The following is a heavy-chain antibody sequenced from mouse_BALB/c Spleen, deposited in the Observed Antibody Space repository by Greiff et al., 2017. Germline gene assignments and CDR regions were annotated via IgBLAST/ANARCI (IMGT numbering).Heavy chain of an antibody. CDR1: GFNIKDYY. J-gene: IGHJ4*01. D-gene: IGHD1-1*01. Sequence: EVQRVESGAELVRPGALVKLSCKASGFNIKDYYMHWVKQRPEQGLEWIGWIDPENGNTIYDPKFQGKASITADTSSNTAYLQLSSLTSEDTAVYYCARPLRAMDYWGQGTSVTVSS. V-gene: IGHV14-1*02. CDR3: ARPLRAMDY. CDR2: IDPENGNT.